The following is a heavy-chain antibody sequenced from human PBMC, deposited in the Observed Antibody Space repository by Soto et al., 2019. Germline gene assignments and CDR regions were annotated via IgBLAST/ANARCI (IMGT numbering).Heavy chain of an antibody. CDR2: ISYDGSNK. V-gene: IGHV3-30*18. CDR1: GFTFSSYG. Sequence: ESGGGVVQPGRSLRLSCAASGFTFSSYGMHWVRQAPGKGLEWVAVISYDGSNKYYADSVKGRFTISRDNSKNTLYLQMNSLRAEDTAVYYCAKEVQLADAFDIWGQGTMVTVSS. J-gene: IGHJ3*02. CDR3: AKEVQLADAFDI. D-gene: IGHD6-6*01.